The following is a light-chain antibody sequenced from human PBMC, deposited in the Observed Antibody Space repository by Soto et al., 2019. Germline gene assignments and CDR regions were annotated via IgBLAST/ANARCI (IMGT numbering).Light chain of an antibody. V-gene: IGKV3D-15*01. CDR3: QQYNNWPQT. CDR2: GAS. J-gene: IGKJ1*01. Sequence: EIVVTQSPATLSVSPGERATLSCRASQSVSSNLAWYQQKPGQAPRLLIYGASSRATGIPDRFSGSGSGTEFTLTISSLQSEDFAEYHCQQYNNWPQTFGQGTKVDIK. CDR1: QSVSSN.